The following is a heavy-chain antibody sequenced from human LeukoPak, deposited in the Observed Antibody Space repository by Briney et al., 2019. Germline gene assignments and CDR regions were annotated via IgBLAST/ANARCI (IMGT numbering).Heavy chain of an antibody. Sequence: GGSLRLSCAASGFTFSSYGMHWVRQAPGKGLEWVAVIWYDGSNKYYADSVKGRFTISRDNSKNTVYLQMNSLRAEDSAVYYCARPYGDYYFDYWGQGTLVTVSS. J-gene: IGHJ4*02. D-gene: IGHD4-17*01. CDR3: ARPYGDYYFDY. V-gene: IGHV3-33*01. CDR1: GFTFSSYG. CDR2: IWYDGSNK.